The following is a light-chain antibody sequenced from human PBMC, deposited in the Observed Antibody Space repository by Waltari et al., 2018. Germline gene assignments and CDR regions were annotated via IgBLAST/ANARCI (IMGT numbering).Light chain of an antibody. V-gene: IGKV2-30*01. CDR2: KVS. CDR1: QSLVYSDGNTY. Sequence: DVVVTQSPLSLPVTLGQPASISCRSSQSLVYSDGNTYLYWFHQRPGQSPRRLIYKVSNRDSGVPDRFSGRGSGTDFTLKISRVEAEAVGVYYCMQGSYWPFTFGPGTKVDIK. CDR3: MQGSYWPFT. J-gene: IGKJ3*01.